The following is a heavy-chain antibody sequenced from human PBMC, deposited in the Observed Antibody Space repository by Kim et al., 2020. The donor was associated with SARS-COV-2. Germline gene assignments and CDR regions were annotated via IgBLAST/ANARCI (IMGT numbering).Heavy chain of an antibody. D-gene: IGHD3-10*01. CDR2: IYYSGST. V-gene: IGHV4-39*01. CDR3: ARHGFPRRYYFDY. Sequence: SETLSLTCTVSGGSISSSSYYWGWIRQPPGKGLEWIGSIYYSGSTYYNPSLKSRVTISVDTSKNQFSLKLSSVTAADTAVYYCARHGFPRRYYFDYWGQGTLVTVSS. CDR1: GGSISSSSYY. J-gene: IGHJ4*02.